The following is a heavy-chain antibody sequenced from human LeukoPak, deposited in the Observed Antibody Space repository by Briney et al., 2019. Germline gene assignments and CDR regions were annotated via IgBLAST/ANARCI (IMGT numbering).Heavy chain of an antibody. CDR3: ARVEKGYSYGHGY. CDR2: INPNSGGT. CDR1: GYTFTGYY. V-gene: IGHV1-2*02. Sequence: ASVKVSCKASGYTFTGYYMHWVRQAPGQGLEWMGWINPNSGGTNYAQKFQGRVTMTRDTSISTAYMELSRLRSDDTAVYYCARVEKGYSYGHGYWGQGTLVTVSS. J-gene: IGHJ4*02. D-gene: IGHD5-18*01.